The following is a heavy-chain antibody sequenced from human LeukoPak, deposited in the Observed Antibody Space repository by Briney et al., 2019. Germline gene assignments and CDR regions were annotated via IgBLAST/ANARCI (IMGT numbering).Heavy chain of an antibody. D-gene: IGHD3-10*01. J-gene: IGHJ4*02. CDR2: IYSGGST. CDR1: GFTVSSNY. Sequence: GGSLRLSCAASGFTVSSNYMSWVRQAPGKGLEWVSVIYSGGSTYYADSVKGRFTISRDNAKNSLYLQMNSLRAEDTAVYYCARVLYGYYFDYWGQGTLVTVSS. CDR3: ARVLYGYYFDY. V-gene: IGHV3-66*01.